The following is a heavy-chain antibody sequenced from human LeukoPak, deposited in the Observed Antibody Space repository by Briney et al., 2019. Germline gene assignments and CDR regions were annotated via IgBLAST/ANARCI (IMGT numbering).Heavy chain of an antibody. CDR3: ARGQKYGDGYYFDY. Sequence: ASVKVSCKASEYTFTGYYMHWVRQAPGQGLEWMGRIDPNTGGTIYAQKFQGRVTMTRDTSVNTAYMDLSRLTSDDTAVYYCARGQKYGDGYYFDYWGQGTLVTVSS. D-gene: IGHD4-17*01. V-gene: IGHV1-2*06. CDR2: IDPNTGGT. J-gene: IGHJ4*02. CDR1: EYTFTGYY.